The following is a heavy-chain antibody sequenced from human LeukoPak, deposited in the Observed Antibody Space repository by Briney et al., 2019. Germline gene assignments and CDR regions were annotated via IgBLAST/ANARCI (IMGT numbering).Heavy chain of an antibody. J-gene: IGHJ4*02. D-gene: IGHD3-22*01. V-gene: IGHV3-23*01. CDR3: ARSQGPANYYDSSGLDY. CDR1: GFTFSSYA. CDR2: ISGSGDNT. Sequence: GGSLRLSCAASGFTFSSYAMSWVRQAPGKGLEWVSAISGSGDNTYYADSVKGRFTISRDNSKNTLYLQMNSLRAEDTAVYYCARSQGPANYYDSSGLDYWGQGTLVTVSS.